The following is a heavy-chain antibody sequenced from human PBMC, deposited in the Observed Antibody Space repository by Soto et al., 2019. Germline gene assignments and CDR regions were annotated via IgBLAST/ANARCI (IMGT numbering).Heavy chain of an antibody. Sequence: GGSLRLSCAPSGFTFSRDGMHWVRQAPGKGPEWVAFIWHDGGNKFYAESVKGRFTISRDNSKNTLYLQMTSLSAEDTAMYYCARDGDVNTGFGKDYWGQGTLVTVSS. J-gene: IGHJ4*02. CDR2: IWHDGGNK. V-gene: IGHV3-33*01. CDR3: ARDGDVNTGFGKDY. CDR1: GFTFSRDG. D-gene: IGHD3-16*01.